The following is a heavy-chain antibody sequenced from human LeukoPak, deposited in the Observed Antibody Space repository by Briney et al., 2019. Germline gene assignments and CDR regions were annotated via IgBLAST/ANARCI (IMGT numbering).Heavy chain of an antibody. CDR3: ARDPRLERPYYYTDV. V-gene: IGHV4-59*01. D-gene: IGHD6-25*01. CDR2: IYYSGST. Sequence: SETLSLTCTVSGGSISSYYWSWIRQPPGKGLEWIGYIYYSGSTNYNPSLKSRVTISVDTSKNQFSLKLSSVTAADTAVYYCARDPRLERPYYYTDVWGKGTTVTVSS. J-gene: IGHJ6*03. CDR1: GGSISSYY.